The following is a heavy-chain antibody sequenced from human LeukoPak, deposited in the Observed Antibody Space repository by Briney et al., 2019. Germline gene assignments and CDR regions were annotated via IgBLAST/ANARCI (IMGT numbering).Heavy chain of an antibody. CDR3: AKRDSSNMAYFDP. V-gene: IGHV3-23*01. J-gene: IGHJ5*02. D-gene: IGHD6-13*01. Sequence: GGSLRLTCAASGFTFNNYAMSGVRQAPGKGLEWVSTISGSGSSTYYADSVKGRFTISRDNSKNTLYLQMNSLRAEDTAIYYCAKRDSSNMAYFDPWGQGTLVTVSS. CDR2: ISGSGSST. CDR1: GFTFNNYA.